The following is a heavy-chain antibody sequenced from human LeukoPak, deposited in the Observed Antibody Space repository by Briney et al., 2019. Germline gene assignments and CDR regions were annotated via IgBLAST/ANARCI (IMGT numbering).Heavy chain of an antibody. D-gene: IGHD6-6*01. V-gene: IGHV6-1*01. J-gene: IGHJ4*02. CDR1: GDSVSSNSAD. Sequence: SQTLSLTCAISGDSVSSNSADWNWLRQSPSRGLEWLGRTYYKSRWYNDYAVSVKSRITINPDTSKNQFSLQLNSVTPEDTAVYYCARATLKYSSSPLDYWGQGTLVTVSS. CDR3: ARATLKYSSSPLDY. CDR2: TYYKSRWYN.